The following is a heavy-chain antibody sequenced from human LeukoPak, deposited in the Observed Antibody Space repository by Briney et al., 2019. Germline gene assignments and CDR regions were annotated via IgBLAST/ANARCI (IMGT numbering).Heavy chain of an antibody. Sequence: GGSLRLSCAASGFTFSDSYMTWVRQAPGKGLEWVSSISGSGGRTYYADSVKGRFTISRDNSKNTLYLQMNSLRGEDTAVYYCARDGYSGSYYRLYYFFMDVWGKGTTVTVSS. J-gene: IGHJ6*03. CDR1: GFTFSDSY. D-gene: IGHD1-26*01. CDR2: ISGSGGRT. V-gene: IGHV3-23*01. CDR3: ARDGYSGSYYRLYYFFMDV.